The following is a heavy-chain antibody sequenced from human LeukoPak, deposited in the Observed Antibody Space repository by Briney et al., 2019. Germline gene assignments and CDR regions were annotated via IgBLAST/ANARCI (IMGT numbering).Heavy chain of an antibody. Sequence: SETLSLTCTVSGGSINSYYWSWIRQPPGKGLEWIGNIYYSGSTRYNPSLKSRVTISVATSKSQFSLKLGSVTAADTAVYYCARHDDHYDSDDAFDFWGQGTMVIVSS. J-gene: IGHJ3*01. D-gene: IGHD3-22*01. CDR1: GGSINSYY. CDR2: IYYSGST. V-gene: IGHV4-59*08. CDR3: ARHDDHYDSDDAFDF.